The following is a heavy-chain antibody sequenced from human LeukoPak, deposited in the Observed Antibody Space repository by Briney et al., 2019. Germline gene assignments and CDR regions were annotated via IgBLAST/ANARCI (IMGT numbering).Heavy chain of an antibody. Sequence: HEASVKVSCKASGYTFTSYYMHWVRQAPGQGLEWMGIINPSGGSTSYAQKFQGRVTMTRDTSTSTVYMELSSLRSEDTAVYYCARSPQDYDILTGYYPNYGTDVWGQGTTVTVSS. J-gene: IGHJ6*02. CDR3: ARSPQDYDILTGYYPNYGTDV. CDR1: GYTFTSYY. CDR2: INPSGGST. V-gene: IGHV1-46*01. D-gene: IGHD3-9*01.